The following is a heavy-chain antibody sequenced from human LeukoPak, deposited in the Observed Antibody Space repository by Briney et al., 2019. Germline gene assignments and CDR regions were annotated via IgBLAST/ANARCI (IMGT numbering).Heavy chain of an antibody. CDR3: ARLLQYNWNYGQFDY. J-gene: IGHJ4*02. CDR2: INPNSGGT. V-gene: IGHV1-2*02. D-gene: IGHD1-7*01. Sequence: ASVKVSCKASGYTFTGYYMRWVRQAPGQGLEWMGWINPNSGGTNYAQKFQGRVTMTRDTSISTAYMELSRLRSDDTAVYYCARLLQYNWNYGQFDYWGQGTLVTVSS. CDR1: GYTFTGYY.